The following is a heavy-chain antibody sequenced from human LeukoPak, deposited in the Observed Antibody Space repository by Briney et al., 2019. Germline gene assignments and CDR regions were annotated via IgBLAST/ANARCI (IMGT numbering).Heavy chain of an antibody. J-gene: IGHJ1*01. CDR1: GFIFTNAW. Sequence: GGSLRLTCAASGFIFTNAWMSWVRQAPGKGLEWLGRIKSKSDGGITESAAPVKGRFTISRDDSKNTLYLQMNSLQTEDSAIYYYTRDRSTGLTDGDLQHWGQGTLVTVSS. D-gene: IGHD4-17*01. CDR2: IKSKSDGGIT. CDR3: TRDRSTGLTDGDLQH. V-gene: IGHV3-15*01.